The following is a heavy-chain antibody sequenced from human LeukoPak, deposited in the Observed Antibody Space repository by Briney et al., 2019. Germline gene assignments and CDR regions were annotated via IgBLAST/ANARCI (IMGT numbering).Heavy chain of an antibody. D-gene: IGHD5-12*01. Sequence: GESLKISCKGSGYSFTSYWIGWVRQMPGKGLEWMGIIYPGDSDTRYSPSFQGQVTISADKSISTVYLQWSSLKASDSAIYYCARGYSGYRAHFDYWGQGTLVTVSS. CDR2: IYPGDSDT. CDR3: ARGYSGYRAHFDY. CDR1: GYSFTSYW. J-gene: IGHJ4*02. V-gene: IGHV5-51*01.